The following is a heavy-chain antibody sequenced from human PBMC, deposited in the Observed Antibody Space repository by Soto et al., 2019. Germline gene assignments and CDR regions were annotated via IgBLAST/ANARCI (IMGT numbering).Heavy chain of an antibody. CDR3: AREVTVASYSFDF. CDR2: IIPIFNSA. D-gene: IGHD5-12*01. J-gene: IGHJ4*02. Sequence: GASVKVPCKASGGTFNNYALSWVRQAPGQGLEWMGGIIPIFNSANYAQKFQGRVTITADDSTSTAYMELRSLRPDDTAVYYCAREVTVASYSFDFWGQGTLVTVSS. CDR1: GGTFNNYA. V-gene: IGHV1-69*13.